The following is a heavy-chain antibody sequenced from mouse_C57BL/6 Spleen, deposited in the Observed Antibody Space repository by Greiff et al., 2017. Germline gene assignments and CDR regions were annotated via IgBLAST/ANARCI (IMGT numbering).Heavy chain of an antibody. CDR1: GYTFTSYG. V-gene: IGHV1-81*01. Sequence: QVQLQQSGAELARPGASVKLSCTASGYTFTSYGISWVKQRTGQGLEWIGEIYPRSGNTYYNEKFKGKATLTADKSSSTAYMELRSLTSEDSAVYVCARMWDYYGSRDYWGQGTTLTVSS. CDR3: ARMWDYYGSRDY. CDR2: IYPRSGNT. D-gene: IGHD1-1*01. J-gene: IGHJ2*01.